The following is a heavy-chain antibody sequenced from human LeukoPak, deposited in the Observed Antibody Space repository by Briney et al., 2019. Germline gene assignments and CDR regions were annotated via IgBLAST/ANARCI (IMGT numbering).Heavy chain of an antibody. CDR1: GGSLNHYY. D-gene: IGHD2-2*01. Sequence: SETLSLTCAVYGGSLNHYYWSWIRQPPGKGLEWIGEIDRLGRTNYSPSLKNRVTISIDTSKNQFSLKLTSVTAADSAVYYCARPLDCSSTFCSGPFDSWGQGGLVTVSS. CDR3: ARPLDCSSTFCSGPFDS. J-gene: IGHJ4*02. V-gene: IGHV4-34*01. CDR2: IDRLGRT.